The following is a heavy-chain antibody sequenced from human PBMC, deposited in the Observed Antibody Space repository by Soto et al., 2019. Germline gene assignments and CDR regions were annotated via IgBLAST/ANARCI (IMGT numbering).Heavy chain of an antibody. CDR3: ARGYTMVRGVKNHYYGMDV. Sequence: SETLSLTCTVSGGSISSSSYYWGWIRQPPGKGLEWIGSIYYSGSSYYNPSLKSRVTISVDTSKNQFSLKLSSVTAADTAVYYCARGYTMVRGVKNHYYGMDVWGQGTTVTVSS. J-gene: IGHJ6*02. D-gene: IGHD3-10*01. CDR1: GGSISSSSYY. CDR2: IYYSGSS. V-gene: IGHV4-39*01.